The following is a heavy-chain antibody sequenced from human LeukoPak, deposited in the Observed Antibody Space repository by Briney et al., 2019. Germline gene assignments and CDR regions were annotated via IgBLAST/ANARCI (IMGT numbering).Heavy chain of an antibody. Sequence: SETLSLTCTVSGGSITTYYWSWIRQPPGKRLEWLGYISYSGSTNYNPSLKSRVAISLDTSKNQFSLKLTSVTAADTAVYYCARRLGGNYAMFDYWGPGTLVTVSS. V-gene: IGHV4-59*08. CDR1: GGSITTYY. J-gene: IGHJ4*02. CDR2: ISYSGST. CDR3: ARRLGGNYAMFDY. D-gene: IGHD1-26*01.